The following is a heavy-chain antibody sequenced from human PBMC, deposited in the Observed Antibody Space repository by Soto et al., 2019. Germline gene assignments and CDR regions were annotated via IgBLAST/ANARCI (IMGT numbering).Heavy chain of an antibody. Sequence: PGGSLSLSCAASGLPFSSYAMSWVRQAPGKGLEWVSAISGGGGTTYYTDSIKGRFTISRDNSKNTLYLQMNSLRAEDTAVYYCAKRLSYSNYWHYMDVWGQGTTVTVSS. D-gene: IGHD4-4*01. CDR3: AKRLSYSNYWHYMDV. V-gene: IGHV3-23*01. CDR2: ISGGGGTT. J-gene: IGHJ6*03. CDR1: GLPFSSYA.